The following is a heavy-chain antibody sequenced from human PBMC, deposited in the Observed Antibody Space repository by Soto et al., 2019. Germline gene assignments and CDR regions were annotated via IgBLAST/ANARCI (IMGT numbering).Heavy chain of an antibody. CDR2: INHSGST. V-gene: IGHV4-34*01. D-gene: IGHD3-10*01. CDR1: GGSFSGYY. Sequence: QVQLQQWGAGLLKPSETLSLTCAVYGGSFSGYYWSWIRQPPGKGLEWIGEINHSGSTNYNPSLKSRVTISGDTSKNPFSLQLSSVTAADTAVYYCARDRRVRGVRYYYYGMDVWGQGTTVTVSS. J-gene: IGHJ6*02. CDR3: ARDRRVRGVRYYYYGMDV.